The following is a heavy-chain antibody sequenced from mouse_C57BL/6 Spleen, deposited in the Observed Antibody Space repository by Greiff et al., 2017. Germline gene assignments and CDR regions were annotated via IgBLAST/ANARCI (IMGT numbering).Heavy chain of an antibody. J-gene: IGHJ1*03. V-gene: IGHV1-39*01. CDR1: GYSFTDYN. Sequence: EVQLQQSGPELVKPGASVKISCKASGYSFTDYNMNWVKQSNGKSLEWIGVINPNYGTTSYNQKFKGKATLTVDQSSSTAYMQLNSLTSEDSAVYYCARRGLTTVSRGEGYFDVWGTGTTVTVSS. CDR3: ARRGLTTVSRGEGYFDV. D-gene: IGHD1-1*01. CDR2: INPNYGTT.